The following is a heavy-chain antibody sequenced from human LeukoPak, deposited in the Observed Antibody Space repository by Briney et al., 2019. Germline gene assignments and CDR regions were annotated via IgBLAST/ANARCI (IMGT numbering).Heavy chain of an antibody. CDR3: ATLYSIVDTAMGPPTNFDY. D-gene: IGHD5-18*01. CDR2: ISGSGGST. J-gene: IGHJ4*02. Sequence: QSGGSLRLSCAASGFTLSSYAMSWVRQAPGKGLEWVPAISGSGGSTYYADSVKGRFTISRDNSKNTLYLQMNSLRAEDTAVYYCATLYSIVDTAMGPPTNFDYWGQGTLVTVSS. CDR1: GFTLSSYA. V-gene: IGHV3-23*01.